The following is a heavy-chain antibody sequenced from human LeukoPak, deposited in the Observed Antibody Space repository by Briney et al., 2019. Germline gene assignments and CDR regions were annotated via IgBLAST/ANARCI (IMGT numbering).Heavy chain of an antibody. CDR1: GFTFSSYA. V-gene: IGHV3-30*03. D-gene: IGHD6-13*01. Sequence: PGRSLRLSCAASGFTFSSYAMHWVRQPPGKGLEWVAVISYDGSNKYYADSVKGRFTISRDNSKNTLYLQMNSLRAEDTAVYYCVGYISWYYFDYWGQGTLVTVSS. CDR3: VGYISWYYFDY. CDR2: ISYDGSNK. J-gene: IGHJ4*02.